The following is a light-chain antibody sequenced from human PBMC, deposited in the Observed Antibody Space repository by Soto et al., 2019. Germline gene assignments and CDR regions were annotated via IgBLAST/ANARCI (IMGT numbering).Light chain of an antibody. J-gene: IGLJ3*02. CDR2: RNN. CDR3: AAWDDTLSGQV. Sequence: QSVLTQPPSASGTPGQRVTISCSGSSFNIGNNYVYWYQQFPGTAPKLLIYRNNQRPSGGSDRFSGSKSGTSASLAISGLRSEDEADYYCAAWDDTLSGQVFGGGTQLTVL. V-gene: IGLV1-47*01. CDR1: SFNIGNNY.